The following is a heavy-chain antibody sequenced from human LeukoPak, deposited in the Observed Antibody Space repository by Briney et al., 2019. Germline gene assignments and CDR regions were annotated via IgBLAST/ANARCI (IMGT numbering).Heavy chain of an antibody. J-gene: IGHJ4*02. CDR2: IYYSGST. CDR1: GGSISSSSYY. V-gene: IGHV4-39*01. D-gene: IGHD2-15*01. Sequence: SETLTLTCTVSGGSISSSSYYWGWIRQPPGKGLEWIGSIYYSGSTYYNPSLKSRVTISVDTSKNQFSLKLSSVTAADTAVYYCARLRRNTQGDCWGQGTLVTVSS. CDR3: ARLRRNTQGDC.